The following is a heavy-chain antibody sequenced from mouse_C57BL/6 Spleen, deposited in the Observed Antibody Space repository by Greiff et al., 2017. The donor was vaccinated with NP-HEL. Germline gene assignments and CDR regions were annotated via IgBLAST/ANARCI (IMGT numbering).Heavy chain of an antibody. CDR3: ARGRYDSYYAMDY. J-gene: IGHJ4*01. Sequence: QVQLQQPGAELVRPGSSVKLSCKASGYTFTSYWMHWVKQRPLQGLEWIGNIDPSDSEPHSNQKFKDKATLTVDKSSSTAYMRLSSLTSEDSSVYYCARGRYDSYYAMDYGGQGTSVTVSS. D-gene: IGHD2-4*01. CDR2: IDPSDSEP. CDR1: GYTFTSYW. V-gene: IGHV1-52*01.